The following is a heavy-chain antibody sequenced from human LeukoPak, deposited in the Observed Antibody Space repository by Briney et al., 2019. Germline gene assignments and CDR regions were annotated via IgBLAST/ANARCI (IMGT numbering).Heavy chain of an antibody. D-gene: IGHD3-22*01. CDR3: ARYYDLSGGAY. CDR1: GYSISIGFH. CDR2: ISNSGST. J-gene: IGHJ4*02. Sequence: SETLSLTCTVSGYSISIGFHWAWIRRPPGRGLEWIGSISNSGSTHFNPSLKSRLIISLDTSKNQFSLKLTSVTATDTAVYYCARYYDLSGGAYWGQGTLVTVSS. V-gene: IGHV4-38-2*02.